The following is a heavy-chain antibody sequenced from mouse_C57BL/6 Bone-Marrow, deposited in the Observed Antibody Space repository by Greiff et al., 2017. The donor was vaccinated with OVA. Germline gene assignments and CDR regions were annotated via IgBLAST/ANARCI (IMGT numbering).Heavy chain of an antibody. CDR1: GYTFTSYW. Sequence: QVQLQQPGAELVKPGASVKLSCKASGYTFTSYWMQWVKQRPGQGLEWIGEIDPSDSYTNYNQKFKGKATLTVDTSSSTAYKQLSSLTSEDSAVYYCARWGTTVEDYWGQGTTLTVSS. J-gene: IGHJ2*01. CDR2: IDPSDSYT. D-gene: IGHD1-1*01. CDR3: ARWGTTVEDY. V-gene: IGHV1-50*01.